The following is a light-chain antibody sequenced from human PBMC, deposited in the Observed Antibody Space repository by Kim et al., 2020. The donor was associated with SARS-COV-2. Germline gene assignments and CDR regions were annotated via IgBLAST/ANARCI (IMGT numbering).Light chain of an antibody. CDR3: QQYHRWPKT. Sequence: SVSPGERASLACRASKGLTINDAWYQDEPGQAPRLLVYGASSTAPGVPARFRGTVSGTDFTITIDSLQSEESAVYFCQQYHRWPKTFGQGTKLKI. CDR2: GAS. CDR1: KGLTIN. J-gene: IGKJ2*01. V-gene: IGKV3-15*01.